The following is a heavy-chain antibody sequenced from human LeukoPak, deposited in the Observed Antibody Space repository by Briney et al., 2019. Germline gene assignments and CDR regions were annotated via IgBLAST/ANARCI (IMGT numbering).Heavy chain of an antibody. D-gene: IGHD1-26*01. Sequence: GGSLRLSCSASGFTFSSYAMHWVRQAPGKGLEYVSAISSNGGSTYYADSVKGRFTISRDSSKNTLFLHMNTLRAEDTAIYYCAKDRTVGASYWYFDLWGRGTLVTVSS. J-gene: IGHJ2*01. V-gene: IGHV3-64*04. CDR1: GFTFSSYA. CDR2: ISSNGGST. CDR3: AKDRTVGASYWYFDL.